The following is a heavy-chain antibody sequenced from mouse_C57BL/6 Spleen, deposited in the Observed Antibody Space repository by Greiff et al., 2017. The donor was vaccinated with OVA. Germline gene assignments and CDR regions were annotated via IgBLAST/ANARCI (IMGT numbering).Heavy chain of an antibody. D-gene: IGHD2-3*01. CDR3: ARGDGYYLY. CDR1: GYTFTDYY. CDR2: INPNNGGT. V-gene: IGHV1-26*01. J-gene: IGHJ3*01. Sequence: VQLQQSGPELVKPGASVKISCKASGYTFTDYYMNWVKQSHGKSLEWIGDINPNNGGTSYNQKFKGKATLTVDKSSSTAYMELRSLTSEDSAVYYCARGDGYYLYWGQGTLVTVSA.